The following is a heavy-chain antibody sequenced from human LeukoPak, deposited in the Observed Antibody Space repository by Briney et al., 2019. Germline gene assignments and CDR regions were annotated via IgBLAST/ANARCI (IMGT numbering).Heavy chain of an antibody. CDR3: ATFLVARRGFDY. Sequence: ASVKVSCKASLGTFSSYAISWVRQAPGQELEGMGGIITIFGTAHYAHKLQGRVTITAEKSTSTAYMELSSLRSEDTAVYYCATFLVARRGFDYWGQGTLVTVSS. CDR2: IITIFGTA. V-gene: IGHV1-69*06. J-gene: IGHJ4*02. CDR1: LGTFSSYA. D-gene: IGHD2-15*01.